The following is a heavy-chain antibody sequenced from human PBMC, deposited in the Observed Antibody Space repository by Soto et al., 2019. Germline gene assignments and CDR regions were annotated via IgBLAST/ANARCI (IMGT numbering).Heavy chain of an antibody. CDR1: AGSPKSGCAY. D-gene: IGHD5-12*01. CDR3: ARAGCIVAAIHYKRLYV. Sequence: SQALRHTRTGSAGSPKSGCAYLTWIRQQNGKGLEWIGYSYYIGSSYYNPSLQSRVTISVDTSKNQVYLKLTSVTAADTAVYYCARAGCIVAAIHYKRLYVCGQGSTDTGS. J-gene: IGHJ6*02. V-gene: IGHV4-31*02. CDR2: SYYIGSS.